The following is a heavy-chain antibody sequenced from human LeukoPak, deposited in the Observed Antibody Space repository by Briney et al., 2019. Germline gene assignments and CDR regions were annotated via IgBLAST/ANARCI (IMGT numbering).Heavy chain of an antibody. D-gene: IGHD3-22*01. J-gene: IGHJ4*02. CDR1: GVSISSSSYY. V-gene: IGHV4-39*01. CDR2: IYYSGST. CDR3: ARVNYYDSSGCFDY. Sequence: SETLSLTCTVSGVSISSSSYYWGWIRQPPGKGLEWIGNIYYSGSTYYNPSLKSRVTISVDTSKNQFSLKLSSVTAADTAVYYCARVNYYDSSGCFDYWGQGILVTVSS.